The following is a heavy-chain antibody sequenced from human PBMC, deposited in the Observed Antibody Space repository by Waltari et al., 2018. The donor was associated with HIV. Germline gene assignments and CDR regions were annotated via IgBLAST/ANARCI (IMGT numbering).Heavy chain of an antibody. CDR2: IYYTGRA. V-gene: IGHV4-39*01. D-gene: IGHD1-26*01. J-gene: IGHJ2*01. CDR3: ARHALRVGAAYWNFDL. Sequence: QLHLQESGPGLVKPSETLYLTCTVSGGYVSSSSYFWGWIRQPPGKGVEWIGRIYYTGRAYYNPSLKSRVTISVDTSKNQFSLKVTSVTAADTAVYYCARHALRVGAAYWNFDLWGRGTLVTVSS. CDR1: GGYVSSSSYF.